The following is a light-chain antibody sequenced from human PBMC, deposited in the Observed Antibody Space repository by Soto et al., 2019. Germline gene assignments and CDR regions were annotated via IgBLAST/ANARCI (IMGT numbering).Light chain of an antibody. J-gene: IGKJ1*01. CDR2: GAS. Sequence: EIVLTQSPGSLSLSPGQRATLSCRASQSVDTTFFAWYQKKPGQAPRLLIQGASKRATDIPDRFSRSGSGTDFTLIISRLAPEDFAVYYCQQYMSSVTFGQGTKVEIK. CDR1: QSVDTTF. CDR3: QQYMSSVT. V-gene: IGKV3-20*01.